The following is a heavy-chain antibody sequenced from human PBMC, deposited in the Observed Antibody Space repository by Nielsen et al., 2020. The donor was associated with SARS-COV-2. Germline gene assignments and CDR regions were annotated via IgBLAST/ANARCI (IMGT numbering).Heavy chain of an antibody. CDR1: GFTFSSSG. CDR2: ISYDGSNK. CDR3: AKDTRLYYSYGMDV. J-gene: IGHJ6*02. V-gene: IGHV3-30*18. Sequence: GGSLRLSCTASGFTFSSSGMHWVRQAPGKGLEWVAVISYDGSNKYYADSVKGRFTISRDNSKNTLYLQMNSLRAEDTAVYYCAKDTRLYYSYGMDVWGQGTTVTVSS.